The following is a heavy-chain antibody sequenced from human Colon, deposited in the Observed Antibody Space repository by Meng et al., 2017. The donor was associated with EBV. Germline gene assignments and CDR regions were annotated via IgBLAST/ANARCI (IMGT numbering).Heavy chain of an antibody. Sequence: QVRLQGPGPGLVKPSQTLSLTFTVSGGSINSGDYYWSWIRQPPGKGLEWIGYIYYTGSTYYNPSLKSRVTISMDTSKNQFSLRLSPVTAADTAVYYCARNYYFDYWGQGTLVTVSS. CDR2: IYYTGST. CDR3: ARNYYFDY. J-gene: IGHJ4*02. V-gene: IGHV4-30-4*01. CDR1: GGSINSGDYY.